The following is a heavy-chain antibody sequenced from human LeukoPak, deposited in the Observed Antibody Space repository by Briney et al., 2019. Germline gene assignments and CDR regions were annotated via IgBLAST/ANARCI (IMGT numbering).Heavy chain of an antibody. CDR1: GGSVSSGSYY. CDR2: IYYSGST. D-gene: IGHD3-9*01. Sequence: SETLSLTCTVSGGSVSSGSYYWSWIRQPPGKGLEWIGYIYYSGSTNYNPSLKSRVTISVDTSKNQFSLKLSSVTAADTAVYYCARSMRDILTADVWGKGTTVTVSS. CDR3: ARSMRDILTADV. J-gene: IGHJ6*04. V-gene: IGHV4-61*01.